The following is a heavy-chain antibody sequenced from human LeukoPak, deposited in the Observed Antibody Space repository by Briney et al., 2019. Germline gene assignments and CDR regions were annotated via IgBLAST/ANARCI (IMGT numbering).Heavy chain of an antibody. V-gene: IGHV3-7*01. CDR1: GVTFSTYW. D-gene: IGHD4/OR15-4a*01. J-gene: IGHJ4*02. Sequence: PGGSLRLSSAGSGVTFSTYWMTWVRQAPGKGLEWVANINQHGSESYYVDSVEGRFLISRDNAKNTLYLHMSNLRGDDMAVYYCARGGLFRYGGTSGDYWGQGTVVTVSS. CDR2: INQHGSES. CDR3: ARGGLFRYGGTSGDY.